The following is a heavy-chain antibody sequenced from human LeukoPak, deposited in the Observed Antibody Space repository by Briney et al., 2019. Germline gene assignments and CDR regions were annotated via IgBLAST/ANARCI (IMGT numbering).Heavy chain of an antibody. Sequence: SEALSLTCTVSGGSISGDYWSWIRQPPGKGLGWMGHIYYTASTNYNPSLKSRVTISVDASKTQFSLKLSSVTAADTAVYYCAREVGYSGYLYYYYYMDVWGKGTTVTVSS. CDR3: AREVGYSGYLYYYYYMDV. V-gene: IGHV4-59*01. J-gene: IGHJ6*03. D-gene: IGHD5-12*01. CDR2: IYYTAST. CDR1: GGSISGDY.